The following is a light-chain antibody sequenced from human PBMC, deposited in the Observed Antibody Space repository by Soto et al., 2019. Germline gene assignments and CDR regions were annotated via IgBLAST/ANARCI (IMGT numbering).Light chain of an antibody. J-gene: IGLJ1*01. V-gene: IGLV2-14*01. Sequence: QSVLSHPASVSWSPEHSITISFTGTNGYICIYNRVSCYQQHPGKAPKLTIYEVNDRPSGVSNRLYGYKSGNTASLTTSGLQPEDEAEYYCSSYKNLNTRACVFATGTKVPVL. CDR3: SSYKNLNTRACV. CDR2: EVN. CDR1: NGYICIYNR.